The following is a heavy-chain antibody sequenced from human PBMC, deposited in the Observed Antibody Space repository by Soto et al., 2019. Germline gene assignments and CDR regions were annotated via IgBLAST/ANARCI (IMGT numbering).Heavy chain of an antibody. CDR1: GGSINSYY. J-gene: IGHJ2*01. V-gene: IGHV4-59*01. CDR2: IYYSGTT. CDR3: TRGPLINIVTTTSYWYFDL. D-gene: IGHD5-12*01. Sequence: SETQSLTCAVSGGSINSYYWSWIRQPPGKGLEWIGHIYYSGTTTYSPSLKSRVIISIDTSKNQFSLNLDSVTAADTAVYYCTRGPLINIVTTTSYWYFDLWGRGTLVTVSS.